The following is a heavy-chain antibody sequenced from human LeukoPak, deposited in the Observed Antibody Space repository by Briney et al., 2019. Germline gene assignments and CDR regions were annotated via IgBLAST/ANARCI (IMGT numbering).Heavy chain of an antibody. Sequence: GGSLRLSCVASGFTFSSYAMNWVRQAPGKGLEWVSGISGSGGVTFYADSVKGRFTISRDNSKNTLYLQMNSLRAEDTAVYYCAKGVPGSGWYSGFDAFDIWGQGTMVTVSS. CDR3: AKGVPGSGWYSGFDAFDI. V-gene: IGHV3-23*01. CDR1: GFTFSSYA. D-gene: IGHD6-19*01. J-gene: IGHJ3*02. CDR2: ISGSGGVT.